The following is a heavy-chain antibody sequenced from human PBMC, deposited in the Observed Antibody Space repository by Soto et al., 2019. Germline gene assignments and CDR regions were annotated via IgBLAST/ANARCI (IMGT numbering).Heavy chain of an antibody. Sequence: PSETLSLTCTVSGGSISSYYRSWIRQPPGKGLEWIGYIYYSGSTNYNPSLKSRVTISVDTSKNQFSLKLSSVTAADTAVYYCARDDVLCDGGRCYGVPLDVWGKGTTVTVSS. V-gene: IGHV4-59*08. CDR3: ARDDVLCDGGRCYGVPLDV. CDR2: IYYSGST. CDR1: GGSISSYY. D-gene: IGHD2-15*01. J-gene: IGHJ6*04.